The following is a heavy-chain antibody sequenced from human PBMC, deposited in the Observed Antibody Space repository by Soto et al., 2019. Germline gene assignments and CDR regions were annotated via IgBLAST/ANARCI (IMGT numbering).Heavy chain of an antibody. CDR3: ARDQRSTVTTWVDY. V-gene: IGHV3-11*01. CDR1: GFTFSDYY. J-gene: IGHJ4*02. Sequence: PGGSLRLSCAASGFTFSDYYMSWIRQAPGKGLEWVSYISSSGSTIYYADSVKGRFTISRDNAKNSLYLQMNSLRAEDTAVYYCARDQRSTVTTWVDYWGQGTLVTVSS. CDR2: ISSSGSTI. D-gene: IGHD4-4*01.